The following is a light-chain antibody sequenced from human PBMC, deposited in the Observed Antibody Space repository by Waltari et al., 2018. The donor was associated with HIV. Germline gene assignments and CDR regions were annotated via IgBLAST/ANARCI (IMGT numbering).Light chain of an antibody. J-gene: IGLJ2*01. CDR2: GNS. CDR1: SSNIGPIHD. V-gene: IGLV1-40*01. CDR3: QSYDTSLSGVV. Sequence: QSVLTQPPSVSGAPGQRVTIPCPWSSSNIGPIHDVPWYQQVPGTAPKLLIYGNSNRPSGVPDRFSGSKSGTSASLAIAGLQAEDEADYYCQSYDTSLSGVVFGGGTKLTVL.